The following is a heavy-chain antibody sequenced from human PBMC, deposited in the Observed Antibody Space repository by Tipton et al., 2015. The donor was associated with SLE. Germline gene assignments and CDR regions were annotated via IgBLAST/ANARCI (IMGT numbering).Heavy chain of an antibody. D-gene: IGHD2-2*01. Sequence: TLSLTCTVSGGSISSDGYYWSWIRQHPGKGLEWIGYIYYSGSTYYNPSLKSRVTISVDTSKNQFSLKLSSVTAADTAVYYCARAASGCSSTSCPFDYWGQGTLVTVSS. J-gene: IGHJ4*02. CDR3: ARAASGCSSTSCPFDY. CDR2: IYYSGST. CDR1: GGSISSDGYY. V-gene: IGHV4-31*03.